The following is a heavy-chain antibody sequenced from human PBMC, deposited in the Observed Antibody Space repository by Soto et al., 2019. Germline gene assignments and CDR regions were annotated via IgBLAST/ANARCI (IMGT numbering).Heavy chain of an antibody. Sequence: QVQLQESGPGLVKPSETLSLTCTVSGGSISSYYWSWIRQPAGKGLEWVGRIYSSGSTNYNPSLNSRVTMSLDTSKNQLSLSLSSVAAADTAVYYCARDLYASGIWYGLDVWGQGTTVTVSS. CDR1: GGSISSYY. J-gene: IGHJ6*02. D-gene: IGHD3-10*01. CDR3: ARDLYASGIWYGLDV. V-gene: IGHV4-4*07. CDR2: IYSSGST.